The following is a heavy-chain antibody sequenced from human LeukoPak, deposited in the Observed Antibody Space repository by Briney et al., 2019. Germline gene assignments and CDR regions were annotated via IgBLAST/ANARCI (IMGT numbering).Heavy chain of an antibody. J-gene: IGHJ6*02. V-gene: IGHV3-7*04. CDR3: ARDRYSSGGLDV. D-gene: IGHD3-22*01. Sequence: GGSLRLSCAASGFTFSNYWMSWVRQAPGRGLEWVANIKRDGSEKYYVDSVKGRFTISRDNAKNSLYLQMNSLRAEDTAVYYCARDRYSSGGLDVWGQGTTVTVSS. CDR1: GFTFSNYW. CDR2: IKRDGSEK.